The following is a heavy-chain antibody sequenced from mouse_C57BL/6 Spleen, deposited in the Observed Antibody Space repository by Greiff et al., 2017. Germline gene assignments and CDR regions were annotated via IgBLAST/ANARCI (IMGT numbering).Heavy chain of an antibody. V-gene: IGHV1-5*01. CDR3: TREGYYGSSYQYYFDD. J-gene: IGHJ2*01. D-gene: IGHD1-1*01. CDR1: GYTFTSYW. CDR2: IYPGNSDT. Sequence: VQLQQSGTVLARPGASVKMSCKTSGYTFTSYWMHWVKQRPGQGLEWIGAIYPGNSDTSYNQKFKGKAKLTAVTSASTAYMELSSLTNEDAAVYYCTREGYYGSSYQYYFDDWGQGTTLTVSS.